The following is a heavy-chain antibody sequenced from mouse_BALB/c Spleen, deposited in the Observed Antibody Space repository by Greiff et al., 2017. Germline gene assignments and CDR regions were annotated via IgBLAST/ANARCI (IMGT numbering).Heavy chain of an antibody. J-gene: IGHJ3*01. CDR3: AYGNYGDSWFAY. Sequence: VQLQQSGAELVKPGASVKLSCTASGFNIKDTYMHWVKQRPEQGLEWIGRIDPANGNTKYDPKFQGKATITADNSSNTAYLQLSSLTSEDTAVYYCAYGNYGDSWFAYWGQGTLVTVSA. CDR2: IDPANGNT. CDR1: GFNIKDTY. V-gene: IGHV14-3*02. D-gene: IGHD2-1*01.